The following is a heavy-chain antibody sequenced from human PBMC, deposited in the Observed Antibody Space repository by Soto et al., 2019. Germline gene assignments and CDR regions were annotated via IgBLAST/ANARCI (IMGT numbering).Heavy chain of an antibody. CDR3: ARVAADAYWSGYDDY. J-gene: IGHJ4*02. CDR2: ISYTGST. D-gene: IGHD3-3*01. Sequence: QEQLQESGPRLVKPSETPSLTCSVSGGSISNYHWSWIRQPPGKGLEWIGYISYTGSTNYSPSLKSRVTMLLATSKKQFSLKLSSVTAADTAVYYCARVAADAYWSGYDDYWGQGTLVTVSS. V-gene: IGHV4-59*01. CDR1: GGSISNYH.